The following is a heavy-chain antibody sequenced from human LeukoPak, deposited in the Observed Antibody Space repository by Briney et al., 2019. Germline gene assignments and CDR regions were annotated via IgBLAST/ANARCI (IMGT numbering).Heavy chain of an antibody. CDR3: AMPGFCTATICSNYFES. CDR1: GTSFNRYY. D-gene: IGHD2-15*01. J-gene: IGHJ5*01. V-gene: IGHV4-34*01. CDR2: IDHIGRA. Sequence: SETLSLTCAVYGTSFNRYYWSWIRQTPGRGLEWIGEIDHIGRASYNPSLKSRATISVDTSKNQFSLTLRSVTAADMGAYFCAMPGFCTATICSNYFESWGQGTLVTVSS.